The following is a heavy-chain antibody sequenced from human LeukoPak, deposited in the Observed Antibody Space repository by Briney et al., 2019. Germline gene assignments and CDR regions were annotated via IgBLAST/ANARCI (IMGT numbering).Heavy chain of an antibody. CDR3: ARVQYYYGMDV. CDR2: INHSGST. Sequence: PSETPSLTCAVYGGSFSGYYWSWIRQPPGKGLEWIGEINHSGSTNYNPSLKSRVTISVDTSKNQFSLKLSSVTAADTAVYYCARVQYYYGMDVWGQGTTVTVSS. CDR1: GGSFSGYY. D-gene: IGHD4-4*01. J-gene: IGHJ6*02. V-gene: IGHV4-34*01.